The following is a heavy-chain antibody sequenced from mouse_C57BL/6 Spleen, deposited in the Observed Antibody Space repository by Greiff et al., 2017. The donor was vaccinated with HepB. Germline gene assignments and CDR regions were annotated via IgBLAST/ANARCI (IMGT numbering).Heavy chain of an antibody. CDR1: GFTFSDYY. V-gene: IGHV5-16*01. CDR3: ARDAFYYDYPYWYFDV. Sequence: DVHLVESEGGLVQPGSSMKLSCTASGFTFSDYYMAWVRQVPEKGLEWVANINYDGSSTYYLDSLKSRFIISRDNAKNILYLQMSSLKSEDTATYYCARDAFYYDYPYWYFDVWGTGTTVTVSS. J-gene: IGHJ1*03. CDR2: INYDGSST. D-gene: IGHD2-4*01.